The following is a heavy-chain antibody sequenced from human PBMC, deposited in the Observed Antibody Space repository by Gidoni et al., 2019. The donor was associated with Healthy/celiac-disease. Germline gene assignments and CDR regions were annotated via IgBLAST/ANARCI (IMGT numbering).Heavy chain of an antibody. J-gene: IGHJ4*02. V-gene: IGHV1-2*02. CDR1: GYTFTGYY. CDR2: INPNSGGT. D-gene: IGHD2-2*01. CDR3: ARADTLGYCSSTSCSGIDY. Sequence: QVQLVQSGAEVKKPGASVKVSCKASGYTFTGYYMHWVRQAPGQGLEWMGWINPNSGGTNYAQKFQGRVTMTRDTSISTAYMELSRLRSDDTAVYYCARADTLGYCSSTSCSGIDYWGQGTLVTVSS.